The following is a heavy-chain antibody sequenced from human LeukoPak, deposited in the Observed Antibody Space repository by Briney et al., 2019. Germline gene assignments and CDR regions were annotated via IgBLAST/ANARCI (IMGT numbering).Heavy chain of an antibody. CDR2: IYYSGST. V-gene: IGHV4-39*01. D-gene: IGHD6-13*01. CDR3: ARQYSSSWYTYYYYMDV. CDR1: GGSISSSSYY. J-gene: IGHJ6*03. Sequence: SETLSLTCTVSGGSISSSSYYWGWIRQPPGKGLEWIGSIYYSGSTYYNPSLKSRVTISVDTSKNQFSLKLSSVTAADTAVYYCARQYSSSWYTYYYYMDVWGKGTTVTISS.